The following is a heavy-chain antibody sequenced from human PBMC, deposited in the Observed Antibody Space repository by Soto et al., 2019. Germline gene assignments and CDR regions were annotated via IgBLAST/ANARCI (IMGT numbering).Heavy chain of an antibody. Sequence: PGGSLRLSCAASGFTLSSYAMSWVRQAPGKGLEWISALSCSGGSTYYADSVKGRFTISRDNCKNTLYLQMNSLRAEDTAVCYCAKYLYYYGSSGFDPGWFDPWGQGTLVTVSS. CDR2: LSCSGGST. J-gene: IGHJ5*02. CDR3: AKYLYYYGSSGFDPGWFDP. CDR1: GFTLSSYA. V-gene: IGHV3-23*01. D-gene: IGHD3-22*01.